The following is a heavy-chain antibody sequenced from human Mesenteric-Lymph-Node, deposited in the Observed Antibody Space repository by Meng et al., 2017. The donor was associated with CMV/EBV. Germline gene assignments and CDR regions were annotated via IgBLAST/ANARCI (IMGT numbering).Heavy chain of an antibody. Sequence: SETLSLTCAVYGGSFSGFYWSWIRQPPGKGLEWIGEINHSGSTNYNPSLKSRVTISVDTSKNQFSLNLSSVTAADTAVYYCVAAGTAFDIWGQGTMVTVSS. CDR2: INHSGST. CDR3: VAAGTAFDI. CDR1: GGSFSGFY. V-gene: IGHV4-34*01. J-gene: IGHJ3*02. D-gene: IGHD6-13*01.